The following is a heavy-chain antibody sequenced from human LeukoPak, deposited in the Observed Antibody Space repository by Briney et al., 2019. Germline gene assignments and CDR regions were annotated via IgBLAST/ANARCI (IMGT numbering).Heavy chain of an antibody. CDR2: IRHDGSEK. D-gene: IGHD3-3*01. J-gene: IGHJ4*02. Sequence: GGSLRLSCAASGFIFTNYFMSWVRQAPGKGLEWVASIRHDGSEKYYVDSVRGRFTISRDNTMNSLYLQMSSLRAEDTAVYYCATDRGWRTSGYYLYYFEYWGQGTLVTYSS. V-gene: IGHV3-7*01. CDR1: GFIFTNYF. CDR3: ATDRGWRTSGYYLYYFEY.